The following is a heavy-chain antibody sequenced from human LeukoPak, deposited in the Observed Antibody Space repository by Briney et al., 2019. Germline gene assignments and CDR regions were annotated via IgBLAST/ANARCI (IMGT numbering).Heavy chain of an antibody. J-gene: IGHJ4*02. D-gene: IGHD5-18*01. Sequence: GASVKVSCKTSGYTFTDYYIHWARQAPGQGLEWMGWINPESGGTSYAQRFQGRVTMTRDTSISTAYMDLSRLKSDDTAVYYCARDRSRGYSYGLESLYWGQGTPVTVSS. V-gene: IGHV1-2*02. CDR1: GYTFTDYY. CDR3: ARDRSRGYSYGLESLY. CDR2: INPESGGT.